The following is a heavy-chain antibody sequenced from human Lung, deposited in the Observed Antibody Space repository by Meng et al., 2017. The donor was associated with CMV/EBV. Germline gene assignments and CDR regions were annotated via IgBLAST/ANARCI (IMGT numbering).Heavy chain of an antibody. CDR1: GFTFSSYA. V-gene: IGHV3-23*01. CDR3: AKSYYDSSGYYYN. CDR2: ISGSGGST. D-gene: IGHD3-22*01. J-gene: IGHJ4*02. Sequence: GGSLRLSCAASGFTFSSYAMSWVRQAPGKGLEWVSAISGSGGSTYYADSVKGRFTISRDNSKNTLYLQMNSLRPEDTAVYYCAKSYYDSSGYYYNWGQGTLVTVSS.